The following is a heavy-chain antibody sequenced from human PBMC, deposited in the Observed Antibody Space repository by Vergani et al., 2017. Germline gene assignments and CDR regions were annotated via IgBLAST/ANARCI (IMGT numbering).Heavy chain of an antibody. V-gene: IGHV3-30-3*01. CDR3: ARDGDY. CDR1: GFTFRSYA. CDR2: ISYDGSNK. Sequence: QVQLVESGGGVVQPGRSLRLSCAASGFTFRSYAMHWVRQAPGKGLEWVAVISYDGSNKYYADSVKGRFTISRDNSKNTLYLQMNSLRAEDTAVYYCARDGDYWGQGTLVTVSS. J-gene: IGHJ4*02.